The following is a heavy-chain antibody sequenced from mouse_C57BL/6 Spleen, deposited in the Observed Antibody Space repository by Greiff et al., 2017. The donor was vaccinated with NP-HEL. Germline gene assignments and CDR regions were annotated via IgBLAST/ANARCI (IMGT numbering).Heavy chain of an antibody. V-gene: IGHV2-9-1*01. CDR3: ARNYYGSKLYYVDY. J-gene: IGHJ2*01. Sequence: VKLMESGPGLVAPSQSLSITCTVSGFSLTSYAISWVRQPPGKGLEWLGVICTGGGTNYNYALKSRLSISKDNAKSQVVIKMNNLHTDDTARYYCARNYYGSKLYYVDYWGKGTTLTVSS. D-gene: IGHD1-1*01. CDR2: ICTGGGT. CDR1: GFSLTSYA.